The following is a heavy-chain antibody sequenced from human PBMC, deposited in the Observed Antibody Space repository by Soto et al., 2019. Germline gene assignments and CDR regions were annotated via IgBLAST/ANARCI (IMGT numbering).Heavy chain of an antibody. CDR3: ARHLAGNRDY. CDR2: INSDGSST. CDR1: GFTFSSYW. Sequence: EVQLVESGGGLVQPGGSLRLSCAASGFTFSSYWMHWVRQAPGKGLVWVSRINSDGSSTSYADSVQGRFPITRDNAKNTLYMQMNSRRAEDTAVYYCARHLAGNRDYRGQGTLVTLSS. J-gene: IGHJ4*02. D-gene: IGHD3-3*02. V-gene: IGHV3-74*01.